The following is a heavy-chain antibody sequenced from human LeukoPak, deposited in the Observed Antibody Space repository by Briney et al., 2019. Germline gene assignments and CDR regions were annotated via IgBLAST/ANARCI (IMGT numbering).Heavy chain of an antibody. D-gene: IGHD4-17*01. J-gene: IGHJ4*02. CDR2: FDPEDGET. Sequence: ASVKVSCKVSGYTLTELSMHWVRQAPGKGLEWMGGFDPEDGETIYAQKFQGRVTMTEDTSTDTAYMELSSLRSEDTAVYYCATAPPSTVTTRGGFDYWGQGTLVTVSS. CDR1: GYTLTELS. V-gene: IGHV1-24*01. CDR3: ATAPPSTVTTRGGFDY.